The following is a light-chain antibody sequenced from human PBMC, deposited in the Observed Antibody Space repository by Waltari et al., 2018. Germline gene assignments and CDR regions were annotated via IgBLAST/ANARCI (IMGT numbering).Light chain of an antibody. CDR2: GAS. J-gene: IGKJ4*01. CDR3: QQYNDWPLLT. CDR1: QSVSSN. Sequence: EIVMTQSPAPLSVSPGDRATLPCRASQSVSSNLAWYQQKPGQAPRLLIYGASTRATGIPARFSGSGSGTEFTLTISSLQSEDFAVYYCQQYNDWPLLTFGGGTKVEIK. V-gene: IGKV3-15*01.